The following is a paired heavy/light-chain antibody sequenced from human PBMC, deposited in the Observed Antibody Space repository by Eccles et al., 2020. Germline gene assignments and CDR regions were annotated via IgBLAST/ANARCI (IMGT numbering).Light chain of an antibody. CDR1: QGISSY. V-gene: IGKV1-8*01. CDR2: AAS. CDR3: QQYYSYPPDT. Sequence: AIRMTQSPSSFSASTGDRVTITCRASQGISSYLAWYQQKPGKAPKLLIYAASTLQSGVPSRFSGSGSGTDFTLTISCLQSEDFATYYCQQYYSYPPDTFGGGTKVEIK. J-gene: IGKJ4*01.
Heavy chain of an antibody. CDR2: ISGSGGST. CDR3: AKAGPTYYDFWSGYYFLFDY. CDR1: GFTFSSYA. V-gene: IGHV3-23*01. Sequence: EVQLLESGGGLVQPGGSLRLSCAASGFTFSSYAMSWVRQAPGKGLEWVSAISGSGGSTYYADSVKGRFTISRDNSKNTLYLQMNSLRAEDTAVYYCAKAGPTYYDFWSGYYFLFDYWGQGTLVTVSS. J-gene: IGHJ4*02. D-gene: IGHD3-3*01.